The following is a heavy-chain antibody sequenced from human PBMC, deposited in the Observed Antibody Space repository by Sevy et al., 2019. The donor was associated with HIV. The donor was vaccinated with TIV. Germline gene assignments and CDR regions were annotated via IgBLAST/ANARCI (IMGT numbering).Heavy chain of an antibody. CDR1: GFTFDDYA. CDR2: ISWNSGSI. J-gene: IGHJ4*02. D-gene: IGHD1-26*01. CDR3: AKDMKKWELLGWPDY. V-gene: IGHV3-9*01. Sequence: GGSLRLSCAASGFTFDDYAMHWVRQAPGKGLEWVSGISWNSGSIGYADSVKGRFTISRDNGKNSLYLQMNSLRAEDTALYYCAKDMKKWELLGWPDYWGQGTLVTVSS.